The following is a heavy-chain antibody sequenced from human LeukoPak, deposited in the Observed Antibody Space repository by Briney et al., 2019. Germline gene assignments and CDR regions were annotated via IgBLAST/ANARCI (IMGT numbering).Heavy chain of an antibody. V-gene: IGHV1-46*01. CDR3: ARADGTYDAFDI. Sequence: ASVKVSCKASGYTFTSYYMHWVRQAPGQGLEWMGIINPSGGSTSYAQKFQGRVTMTRDTSTSTAYMELSSLRSEDTAVYYCARADGTYDAFDIWGQGTMVTVSS. CDR2: INPSGGST. D-gene: IGHD1-1*01. CDR1: GYTFTSYY. J-gene: IGHJ3*02.